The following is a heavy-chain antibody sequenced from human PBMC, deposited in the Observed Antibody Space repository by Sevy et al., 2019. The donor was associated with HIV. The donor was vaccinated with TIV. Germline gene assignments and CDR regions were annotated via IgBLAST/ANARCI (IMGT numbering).Heavy chain of an antibody. CDR1: GFTFSSYA. CDR3: ARDQHDYAGNLRTGWFDP. CDR2: ISYDGSNK. Sequence: GGSLRLSCAASGFTFSSYAIHWVRQAPGKGLEWVAVISYDGSNKYYADSVKGRLTISRDNSKNTLYLQVKSLRTEDTAVYYCARDQHDYAGNLRTGWFDPWGQGTLVTVSS. D-gene: IGHD4-17*01. J-gene: IGHJ5*02. V-gene: IGHV3-30-3*01.